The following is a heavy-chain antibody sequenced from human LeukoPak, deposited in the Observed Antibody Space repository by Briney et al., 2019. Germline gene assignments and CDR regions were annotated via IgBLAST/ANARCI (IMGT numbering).Heavy chain of an antibody. V-gene: IGHV3-66*01. Sequence: GGSLRLSCAASGFTVSSNYMSWVRQAPGKGLEWVSVIYSGGSTYYADSVKGRFTIPRDNSKNTLYLQMNSLRAEDTAVYYCARDWDYSGYDSGGVWGQGTLVTVSS. J-gene: IGHJ4*02. D-gene: IGHD5-12*01. CDR1: GFTVSSNY. CDR3: ARDWDYSGYDSGGV. CDR2: IYSGGST.